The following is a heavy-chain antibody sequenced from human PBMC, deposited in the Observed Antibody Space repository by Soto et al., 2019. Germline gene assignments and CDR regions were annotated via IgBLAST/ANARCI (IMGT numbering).Heavy chain of an antibody. CDR3: ARVLRGWFDP. CDR1: GGSITSANW. V-gene: IGHV4-4*02. J-gene: IGHJ5*02. CDR2: ISHSGIT. Sequence: SETLSLTCAVSGGSITSANWWTWVRQPPGGGLEWIGEISHSGITNYKASLKSRVTMSVDKTKNDVSLKLTSVAAADTAVYYCARVLRGWFDPWGQGTPVTVSS.